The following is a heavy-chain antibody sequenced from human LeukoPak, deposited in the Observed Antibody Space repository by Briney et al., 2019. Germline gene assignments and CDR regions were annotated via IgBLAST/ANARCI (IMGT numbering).Heavy chain of an antibody. D-gene: IGHD6-19*01. V-gene: IGHV4-39*01. CDR3: ARHTVAGTAYYYYYGMDV. J-gene: IGHJ6*02. CDR1: GGSISSSSYY. CDR2: IYYSGST. Sequence: PSETLSLTCTVSGGSISSSSYYWGWIRQPPGKGLEWIESIYYSGSTFYNPSLKSRVTISVDTSKNQFSLKLSSVTAADTAVYYCARHTVAGTAYYYYYGMDVWGQGTTVTVSS.